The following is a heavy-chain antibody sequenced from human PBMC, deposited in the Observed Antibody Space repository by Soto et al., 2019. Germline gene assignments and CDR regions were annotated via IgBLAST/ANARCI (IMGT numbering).Heavy chain of an antibody. CDR1: GFTFSSYG. Sequence: GGLRLSCAASGFTFSSYGMHWVRQAPGKGLEWVAVIWYDGSNKYYADSVKGRFTISRDNSKNTLYLQMNSLRAEDTAVYYCARDSYYYDSSGYGYWGQGTLVTVSS. D-gene: IGHD3-22*01. CDR2: IWYDGSNK. CDR3: ARDSYYYDSSGYGY. J-gene: IGHJ4*02. V-gene: IGHV3-33*01.